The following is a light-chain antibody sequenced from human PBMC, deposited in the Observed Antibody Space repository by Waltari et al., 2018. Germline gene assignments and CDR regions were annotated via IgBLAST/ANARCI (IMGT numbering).Light chain of an antibody. J-gene: IGKJ4*01. V-gene: IGKV1-5*03. CDR2: KAS. CDR1: QSINNW. CDR3: QQYNTYPLT. Sequence: DIQMTQSPSTLSASVGDRVTITCRASQSINNWLAWYQQKPGKAPKLLIYKASNLESGVPSRVSGSGSGTEFTLTISSLQPDDFATFYCQQYNTYPLTFGGGTKVEIK.